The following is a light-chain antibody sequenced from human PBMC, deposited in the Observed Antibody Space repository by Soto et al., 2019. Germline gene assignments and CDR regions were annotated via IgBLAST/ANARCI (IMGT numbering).Light chain of an antibody. V-gene: IGKV1-27*01. Sequence: DIQMTQSPSSLSASVGDRVTITCRASQGITDYLAWYQQKPGQVPNLLIYAASTLQSGVPSRFSGSGSETDFTLTITGLQPEDVATYYCQNYNSAPWTFGQGTKVEIK. CDR1: QGITDY. CDR3: QNYNSAPWT. CDR2: AAS. J-gene: IGKJ1*01.